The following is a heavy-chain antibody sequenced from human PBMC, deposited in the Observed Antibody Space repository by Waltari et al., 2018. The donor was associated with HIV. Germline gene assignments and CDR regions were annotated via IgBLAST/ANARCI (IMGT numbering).Heavy chain of an antibody. CDR3: ARVLFAVGSNWFDP. Sequence: QVQLQESGPVLVKPSATLSLTCTVPGGSSLSYTWTWIRQPPGKGLEWIGDIYYTGRTNCNPSLKGRVTISVDTSKNQFSLKLSSVSAADTAVYYCARVLFAVGSNWFDPWGQGTLVTVSS. CDR1: GGSSLSYT. J-gene: IGHJ5*02. CDR2: IYYTGRT. D-gene: IGHD1-26*01. V-gene: IGHV4-59*01.